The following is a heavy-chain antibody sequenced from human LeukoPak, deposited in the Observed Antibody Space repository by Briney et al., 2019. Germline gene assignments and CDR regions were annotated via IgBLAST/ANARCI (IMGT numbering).Heavy chain of an antibody. D-gene: IGHD6-13*01. Sequence: SGGSLRLSCAASGFTFSSYDMNWVRQAPGKGLEWVSYISSSGSTIYYADSVKGRFTISRDNAKNSLYLQMNSLRAEDTAVYYCARDRGAGTVDYWGQGTLVTVSS. CDR3: ARDRGAGTVDY. V-gene: IGHV3-48*03. CDR1: GFTFSSYD. J-gene: IGHJ4*02. CDR2: ISSSGSTI.